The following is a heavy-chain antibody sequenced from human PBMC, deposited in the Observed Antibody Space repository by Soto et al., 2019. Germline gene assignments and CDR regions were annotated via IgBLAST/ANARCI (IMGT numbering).Heavy chain of an antibody. CDR2: IYYSGST. Sequence: ASETLSLTCAVSGGSISSSSYYWGWIRQPPGKGLEWIGSIYYSGSTYYNPSLKSRVTISVDTSKNQFSLKLSSVTAADTAVYYCARLRVGGGHYFDYWGQGTLVTVSS. CDR1: GGSISSSSYY. V-gene: IGHV4-39*01. D-gene: IGHD1-26*01. J-gene: IGHJ4*02. CDR3: ARLRVGGGHYFDY.